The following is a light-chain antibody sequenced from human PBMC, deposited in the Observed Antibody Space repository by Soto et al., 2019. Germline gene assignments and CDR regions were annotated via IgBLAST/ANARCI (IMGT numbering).Light chain of an antibody. V-gene: IGLV1-47*02. Sequence: QSVVTQPPSASGTPGQRVTISCSGSSSNIGNNFVYWDQQLPGTAPKLLIFSNAQRPSGVPDRFSGSKSGTSASLAISGLRSEDEADYYCAAWDDSLSGWVFGGGTKVTVL. CDR2: SNA. CDR1: SSNIGNNF. J-gene: IGLJ3*02. CDR3: AAWDDSLSGWV.